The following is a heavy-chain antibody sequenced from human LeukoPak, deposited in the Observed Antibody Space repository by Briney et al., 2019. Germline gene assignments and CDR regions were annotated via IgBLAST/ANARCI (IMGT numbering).Heavy chain of an antibody. J-gene: IGHJ4*02. Sequence: GGALRLSCAASGFXFSSYAISWVRQAPGKGLEWVSARSGSGGGTSYADSVKGRVTISKDNSKNTLYLQMNTLRAEDTALYYCAKGTSAGSRYYFDSWGQGTLVTVSS. V-gene: IGHV3-23*01. D-gene: IGHD1-26*01. CDR2: RSGSGGGT. CDR1: GFXFSSYA. CDR3: AKGTSAGSRYYFDS.